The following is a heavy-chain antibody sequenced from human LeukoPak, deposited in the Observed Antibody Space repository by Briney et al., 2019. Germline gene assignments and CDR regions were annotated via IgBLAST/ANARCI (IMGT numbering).Heavy chain of an antibody. Sequence: SETLSLTCAVYGGSFSGYYWSWIRQPPGKGLEWIGEINHTGSTNYNASPKSRVTISVDKSKNQFSLKVSSVTAADTAVYYCARGSGWFFPPDYWGQGTLVTVSS. J-gene: IGHJ4*02. D-gene: IGHD6-19*01. V-gene: IGHV4-34*01. CDR1: GGSFSGYY. CDR3: ARGSGWFFPPDY. CDR2: INHTGST.